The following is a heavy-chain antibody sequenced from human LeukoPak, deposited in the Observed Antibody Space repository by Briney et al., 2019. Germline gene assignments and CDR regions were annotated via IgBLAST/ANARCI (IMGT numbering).Heavy chain of an antibody. J-gene: IGHJ4*02. V-gene: IGHV3-7*03. CDR1: GFPFNAYW. CDR3: ARSLPYGTTWYGRSDF. Sequence: GGSLRLSCAASGFPFNAYWMTWVRQAPGKGLEWVANLRQDGDTKYYVDSVKGRFTISRDNAMNSLYLQMNSLRAEDTAIYYCARSLPYGTTWYGRSDFWGQGTLVTVSS. CDR2: LRQDGDTK. D-gene: IGHD6-13*01.